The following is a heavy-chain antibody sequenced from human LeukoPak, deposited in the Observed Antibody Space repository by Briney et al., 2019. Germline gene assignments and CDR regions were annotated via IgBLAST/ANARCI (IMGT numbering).Heavy chain of an antibody. D-gene: IGHD5-18*01. CDR3: ARLASGGYRYGPNDY. CDR2: IYPGDSDT. J-gene: IGHJ4*02. V-gene: IGHV5-51*01. Sequence: GESLKISCKASGYNFPNHWIGWVRQMPGKGLEWMGTIYPGDSDTRYSPSFQGQVTISADKSINTAYPQWSSLKASDTAMYYCARLASGGYRYGPNDYWGQGTLVTVSS. CDR1: GYNFPNHW.